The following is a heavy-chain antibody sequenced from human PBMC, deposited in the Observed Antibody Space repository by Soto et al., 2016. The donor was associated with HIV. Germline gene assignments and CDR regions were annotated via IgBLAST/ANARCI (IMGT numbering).Heavy chain of an antibody. CDR3: ARVRHLKVNFDFSWAHYRFFDY. Sequence: QVQLQQWGAGLLKPSETLSLTCAVYGGSFSEYSWAWIRQPPGKGLEWLGDLAHNESPNYNSSLKTRITISVDTSKNQVSLRLSSVTAADTAMYYCARVRHLKVNFDFSWAHYRFFDYWSQGNTRHRLL. V-gene: IGHV4-34*02. CDR1: GGSFSEYS. D-gene: IGHD3-9*01. J-gene: IGHJ4*02. CDR2: LAHNESP.